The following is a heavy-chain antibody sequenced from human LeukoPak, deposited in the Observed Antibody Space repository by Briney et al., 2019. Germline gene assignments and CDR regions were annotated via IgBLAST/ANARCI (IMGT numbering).Heavy chain of an antibody. CDR3: ARDDFWSGYHSY. V-gene: IGHV1-46*01. Sequence: ASVKVSCKDSGYSFTSNYVNWVGQAPGKGLEGMGKINPSGGSTNYAQKFQGRLTMTRDTSTSSVYMELSSLRPEDTAVYYCARDDFWSGYHSYWGQGTLVTVSS. D-gene: IGHD3-3*01. J-gene: IGHJ4*02. CDR1: GYSFTSNY. CDR2: INPSGGST.